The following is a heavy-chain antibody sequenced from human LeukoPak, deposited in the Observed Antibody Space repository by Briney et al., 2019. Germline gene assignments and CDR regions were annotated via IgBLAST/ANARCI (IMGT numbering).Heavy chain of an antibody. D-gene: IGHD3-16*02. Sequence: ASVKVSCKASGYTFTGYYMHWVRQAPGQGLEWMRWINPNSGGTNYAQKFQGRVTMTRDTSISTAYMELSRLRSDDTAVYYCARDGTHYDYVWGSYRYTHNWFDPWGQGTLVTVSS. V-gene: IGHV1-2*02. CDR3: ARDGTHYDYVWGSYRYTHNWFDP. J-gene: IGHJ5*02. CDR1: GYTFTGYY. CDR2: INPNSGGT.